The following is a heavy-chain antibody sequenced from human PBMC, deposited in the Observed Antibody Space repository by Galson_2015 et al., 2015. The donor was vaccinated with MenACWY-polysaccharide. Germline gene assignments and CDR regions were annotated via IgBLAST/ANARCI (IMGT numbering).Heavy chain of an antibody. CDR3: ARTYCSRTSCYGMDG. V-gene: IGHV3-30-3*01. CDR2: ISYDGTNK. CDR1: GFTFSTYA. J-gene: IGHJ6*02. D-gene: IGHD2-2*01. Sequence: SLRLSCAASGFTFSTYAIHWVRQAPGKGLDWVAIISYDGTNKYYADSVKDRFTISRDNSKNTMYLQMNSLSAEDTAAYYCARTYCSRTSCYGMDGWGQGTTVTVSS.